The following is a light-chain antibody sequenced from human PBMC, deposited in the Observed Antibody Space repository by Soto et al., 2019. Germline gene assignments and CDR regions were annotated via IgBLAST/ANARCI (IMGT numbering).Light chain of an antibody. CDR3: QQLNSYPRWA. Sequence: DIQMTQSPSSLSASVGDRVTINCRASQGISSYLAWFQQKPGRAPNLMIYGASTLQSGVPSRFSGSGSGTEFTLTISSLQPEDFATYYCQQLNSYPRWAFGQGTKVDIK. V-gene: IGKV1-9*01. J-gene: IGKJ1*01. CDR2: GAS. CDR1: QGISSY.